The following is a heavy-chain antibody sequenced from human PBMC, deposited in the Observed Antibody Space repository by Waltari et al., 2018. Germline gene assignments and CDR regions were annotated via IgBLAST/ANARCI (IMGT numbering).Heavy chain of an antibody. V-gene: IGHV1-24*01. CDR1: GYTLPDLS. CDR3: APSSMGFGELRAFDI. D-gene: IGHD3-10*01. Sequence: QVQLVQSGAEVKKPGASVKVSCKVSGYTLPDLSLPWVRQAPGKGLEWMGGFDPEDGETIYAQKFQGRVTMTEDTSTDTAYMELSSLRSEDTAVYYCAPSSMGFGELRAFDIWGQGTMVTVSS. J-gene: IGHJ3*02. CDR2: FDPEDGET.